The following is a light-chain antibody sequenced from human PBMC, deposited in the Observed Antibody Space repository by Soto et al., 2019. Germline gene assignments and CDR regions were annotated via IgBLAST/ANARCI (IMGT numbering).Light chain of an antibody. CDR1: SSDVGGYNY. Sequence: QSALTQPRSVSGSPGQSVTISCTGTSSDVGGYNYVSWYQQHPGTAPKLIIFGVSKRPSGVPDRFSGSKSGNTASLSISGLQAEDEADYYCSSYAGTYSYVLGTGTKVIVL. CDR3: SSYAGTYSYV. V-gene: IGLV2-11*01. CDR2: GVS. J-gene: IGLJ1*01.